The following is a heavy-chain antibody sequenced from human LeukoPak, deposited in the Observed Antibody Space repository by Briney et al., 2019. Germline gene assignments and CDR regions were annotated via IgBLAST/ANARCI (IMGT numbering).Heavy chain of an antibody. CDR1: GFTFSSYS. V-gene: IGHV3-21*01. Sequence: GGSLRPSCAASGFTFSSYSMNWVRQAPGKGLEWVSSISSSSSYIYYADSVKGRFTISRDNAKNSLYLQMNSLRAEDTAVYYCARALTMVPGGWGQGTLVTVSS. CDR3: ARALTMVPGG. J-gene: IGHJ4*02. CDR2: ISSSSSYI. D-gene: IGHD3-10*01.